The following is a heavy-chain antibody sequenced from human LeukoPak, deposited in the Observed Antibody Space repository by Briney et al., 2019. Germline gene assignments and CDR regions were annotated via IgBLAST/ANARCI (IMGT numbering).Heavy chain of an antibody. V-gene: IGHV3-48*02. J-gene: IGHJ4*02. D-gene: IGHD3-10*01. CDR3: ARYCSGTSYITNNFDY. Sequence: GGSLRLSCAASGFTFSSYSMNWVRQAPGKGLERDSCIRSDSSTIYYADSVKGRYTISRDNAKNSLYLQMKSLRDEDTAVYYCARYCSGTSYITNNFDYWGQATLVAV. CDR1: GFTFSSYS. CDR2: IRSDSSTI.